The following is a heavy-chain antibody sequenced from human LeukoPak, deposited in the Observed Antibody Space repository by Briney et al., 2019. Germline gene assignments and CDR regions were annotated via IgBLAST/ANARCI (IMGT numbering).Heavy chain of an antibody. CDR2: INHSGST. V-gene: IGHV4-34*01. CDR1: GGSFSGYY. CDR3: ARDGWNILTGYYAFDI. D-gene: IGHD3-9*01. J-gene: IGHJ3*02. Sequence: SETLSLTCAVYGGSFSGYYWSWIRQPPGKGLEWIGEINHSGSTNYNPSLKSRVTISVDTSKNQFSLKLSSVTAADTAVYYCARDGWNILTGYYAFDIWGQGTMVTVSS.